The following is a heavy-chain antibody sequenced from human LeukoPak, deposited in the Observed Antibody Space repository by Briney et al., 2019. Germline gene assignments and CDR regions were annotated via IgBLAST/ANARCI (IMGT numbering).Heavy chain of an antibody. CDR2: ISSNGGST. Sequence: GGSLRLSCAASGFTFSSYAMHWVRQAPGKGLEHVSAISSNGGSTYYANSVKGKFTISRDNSKNTLFLQMGSLRAEDMAVYYCARIGATLPDAFDIWGQGTMVTVSS. D-gene: IGHD1-26*01. CDR3: ARIGATLPDAFDI. V-gene: IGHV3-64*01. J-gene: IGHJ3*02. CDR1: GFTFSSYA.